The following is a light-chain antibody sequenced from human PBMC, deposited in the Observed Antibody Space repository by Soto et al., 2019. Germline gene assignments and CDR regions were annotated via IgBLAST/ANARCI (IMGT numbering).Light chain of an antibody. CDR2: DVS. CDR1: QRVSSK. J-gene: IGKJ1*01. CDR3: QRPNLWPWT. Sequence: EIVMTQSPATLSVSPGEIATLSCRASQRVSSKLAWYQQKPGQPHRLLSYDVSTRAAGIPARFRGSGSGTEFTLPLSSLQSEDFAVSYCQRPNLWPWTFGQGTKVEIK. V-gene: IGKV3-15*01.